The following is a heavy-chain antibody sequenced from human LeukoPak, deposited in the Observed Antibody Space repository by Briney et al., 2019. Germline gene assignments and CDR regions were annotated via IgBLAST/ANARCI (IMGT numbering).Heavy chain of an antibody. Sequence: GGSLRLSCAASGFTFSSYSMDWVRQAPGKGLEWVSSISSSSSYIYYADSVKGRFTISRDNAKKSLYLQMNSLRAEDTAVYYCARDQSSSWPAFDIWGQGTMVTVSS. D-gene: IGHD6-13*01. J-gene: IGHJ3*02. V-gene: IGHV3-21*01. CDR2: ISSSSSYI. CDR1: GFTFSSYS. CDR3: ARDQSSSWPAFDI.